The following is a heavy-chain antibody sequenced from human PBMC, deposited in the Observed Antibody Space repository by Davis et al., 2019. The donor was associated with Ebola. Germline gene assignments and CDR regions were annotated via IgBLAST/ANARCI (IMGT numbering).Heavy chain of an antibody. CDR1: GYTFTNYG. D-gene: IGHD3-10*01. J-gene: IGHJ3*02. V-gene: IGHV1-18*04. Sequence: ASVKVSCKASGYTFTNYGITWVRQAPGQGLEWMGWINPHNGNTNYAQNVQGRVIMTSDTATTTAYMEVGSLRSDDTAVYYCARDRYRYGSGSYPDAFDIWGQGTMVTVSS. CDR2: INPHNGNT. CDR3: ARDRYRYGSGSYPDAFDI.